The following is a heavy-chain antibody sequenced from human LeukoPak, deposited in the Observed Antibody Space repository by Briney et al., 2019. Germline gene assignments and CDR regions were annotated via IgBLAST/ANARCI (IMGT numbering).Heavy chain of an antibody. Sequence: ASVKVSCKASGYTFTSYGISWVRQAPGQGLEWMGWISAYNGNTNYAQKLQGRVTMTTDTSTSTAYMELRSLRSDDTAVYYCARGFYSNYYYYGMDVWGQGTTVTVSS. CDR3: ARGFYSNYYYYGMDV. D-gene: IGHD4-11*01. J-gene: IGHJ6*02. CDR1: GYTFTSYG. V-gene: IGHV1-18*01. CDR2: ISAYNGNT.